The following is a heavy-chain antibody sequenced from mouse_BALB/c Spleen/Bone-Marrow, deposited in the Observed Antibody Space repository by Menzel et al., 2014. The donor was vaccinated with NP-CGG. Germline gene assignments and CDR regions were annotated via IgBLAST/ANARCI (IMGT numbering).Heavy chain of an antibody. V-gene: IGHV1-80*01. Sequence: VQLQQSGAELVRPGSSVKISCKASGYAFSNCWMNWVKQRPGQGLEWIGQIYPGDGDTNYNGRFKGKATLTADKSSSTAYMQLSSLTAEYSAVYFCARSGGPFYAMDYWGQGTSVTVSS. CDR3: ARSGGPFYAMDY. J-gene: IGHJ4*01. D-gene: IGHD3-1*01. CDR1: GYAFSNCW. CDR2: IYPGDGDT.